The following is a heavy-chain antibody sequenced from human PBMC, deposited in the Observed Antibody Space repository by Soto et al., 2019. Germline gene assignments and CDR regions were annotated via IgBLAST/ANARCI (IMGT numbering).Heavy chain of an antibody. V-gene: IGHV1-69*06. D-gene: IGHD6-19*01. Sequence: VASVKVSCKASGGAFSSYAISWVRQAPGQGLEWMGGIIPIFGTANYAQKFQGRVTITADKSTSTAYMELSSLRSEDTAVYYCARECKARVSSGWYFLCFDYWGQGTLVTVSS. CDR1: GGAFSSYA. J-gene: IGHJ4*02. CDR2: IIPIFGTA. CDR3: ARECKARVSSGWYFLCFDY.